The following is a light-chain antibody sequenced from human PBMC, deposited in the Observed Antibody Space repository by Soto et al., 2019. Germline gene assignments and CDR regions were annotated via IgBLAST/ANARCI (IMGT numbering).Light chain of an antibody. CDR3: QQYNNSTRT. J-gene: IGKJ1*01. CDR1: QDIRSS. V-gene: IGKV3-15*01. Sequence: EIVITQSPATLSVSPGERVTLSCRASQDIRSSLAWYQQKPGQAPRLLIYGASTRETGIPARFSGSGAGTECTLTISSLQSEDFAVYYCQQYNNSTRTFGQGTKVDIK. CDR2: GAS.